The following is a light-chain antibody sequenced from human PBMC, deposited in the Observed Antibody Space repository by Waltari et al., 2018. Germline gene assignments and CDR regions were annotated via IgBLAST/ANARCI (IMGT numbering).Light chain of an antibody. Sequence: QSALTQPRSVSGSPGQSVTISCTGPNSHVGGYKYVSWYQLHPGKAPKLMIYDVTKRPSGVSDRFSGSKSGNTASLTISGLQTDDEADYYCCSYAGFSWVFGGGTELTVL. J-gene: IGLJ3*02. V-gene: IGLV2-11*01. CDR1: NSHVGGYKY. CDR2: DVT. CDR3: CSYAGFSWV.